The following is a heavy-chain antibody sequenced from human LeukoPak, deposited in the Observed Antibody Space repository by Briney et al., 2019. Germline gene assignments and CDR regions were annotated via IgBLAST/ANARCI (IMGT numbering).Heavy chain of an antibody. J-gene: IGHJ5*02. Sequence: ASVKVSCKASGYTFTSYGISWVRQAPGQGLEWMGWISAYNGNTNYAQKFQGRVTMTTDTSTSTAYMELRSLRSDDTAVYYCASTKMIDGNWFDPWGQGTLVTVSS. V-gene: IGHV1-18*01. CDR2: ISAYNGNT. CDR3: ASTKMIDGNWFDP. CDR1: GYTFTSYG. D-gene: IGHD3-22*01.